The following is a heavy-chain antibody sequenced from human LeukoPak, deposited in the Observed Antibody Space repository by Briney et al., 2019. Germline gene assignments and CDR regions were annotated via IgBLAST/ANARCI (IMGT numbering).Heavy chain of an antibody. J-gene: IGHJ1*01. V-gene: IGHV3-21*01. CDR1: GFTFSDYS. CDR2: ISRRSRHV. CDR3: VRDLMGSGSTTAYLHH. Sequence: GGSLRLSCTASGFTFSDYSMNWVRQAPGKGLEWVSSISRRSRHVYYAASVKGRFTISRDNAKNSLYLQMNSLRAEDMAVYFCVRDLMGSGSTTAYLHHWGQGTPVTVSS. D-gene: IGHD1-1*01.